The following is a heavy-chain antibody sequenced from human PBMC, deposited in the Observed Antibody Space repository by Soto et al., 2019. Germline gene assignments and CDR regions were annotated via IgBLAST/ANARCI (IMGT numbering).Heavy chain of an antibody. CDR2: IYYSGST. J-gene: IGHJ4*02. D-gene: IGHD2-8*01. CDR3: AREEGDCTNGVCYADRYLDS. Sequence: SESLSLTCTVSGGSISSYYWSWIRQPPGKGLEWIGYIYYSGSTNYNPSLQSRVTISVDTSNNQFSLKLSSVTAADTAVYYCAREEGDCTNGVCYADRYLDSWGQGNVVTVSS. CDR1: GGSISSYY. V-gene: IGHV4-59*01.